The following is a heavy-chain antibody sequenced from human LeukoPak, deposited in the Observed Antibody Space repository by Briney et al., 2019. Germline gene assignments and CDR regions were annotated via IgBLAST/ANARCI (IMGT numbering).Heavy chain of an antibody. J-gene: IGHJ4*02. CDR1: NYSITSGYY. D-gene: IGHD3-9*01. CDR3: ARVSRGYDILY. CDR2: IYHSGTT. Sequence: SETLSLTCTVSNYSITSGYYWGWIRQPPGKGLEWIRSIYHSGTTYYNPSLKSRVTISVDTSKNQFSLNLSSVTAADTAVYYCARVSRGYDILYWGQGTLVTVS. V-gene: IGHV4-38-2*02.